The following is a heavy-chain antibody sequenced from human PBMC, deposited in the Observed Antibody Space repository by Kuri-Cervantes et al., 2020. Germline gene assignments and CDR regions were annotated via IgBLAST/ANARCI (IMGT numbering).Heavy chain of an antibody. CDR1: GFSLRTSGVG. J-gene: IGHJ5*02. D-gene: IGHD5-12*01. CDR3: AHRRVVATIPPGTNWFDP. CDR2: IYWDDNK. V-gene: IGHV2-5*05. Sequence: SGPTLVQPTQTLTLTRTLSGFSLRTSGVGVGWIRQPPGKSLEWLALIYWDDNKRDGPSMKSRLTITKENSKNQVVLTMTNMDPVDTATYYCAHRRVVATIPPGTNWFDPWGQGTLVTVSS.